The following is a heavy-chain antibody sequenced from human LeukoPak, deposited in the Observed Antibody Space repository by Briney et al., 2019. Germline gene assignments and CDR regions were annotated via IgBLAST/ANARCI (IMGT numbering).Heavy chain of an antibody. CDR3: ASTRGSSASRGFDI. J-gene: IGHJ3*02. V-gene: IGHV4-4*02. CDR1: GGSISSSNW. D-gene: IGHD3-16*01. CDR2: IYHSGST. Sequence: SETLSLTCAVSGGSISSSNWWSWVRQPPGKGLEWIGEIYHSGSTNYNPSLKSRVTISVDKSKNQFSLKLSSVTAAGTAVYYCASTRGSSASRGFDIWGQGTMVTVSS.